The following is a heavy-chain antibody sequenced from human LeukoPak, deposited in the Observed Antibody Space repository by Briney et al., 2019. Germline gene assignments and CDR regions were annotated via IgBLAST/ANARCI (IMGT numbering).Heavy chain of an antibody. V-gene: IGHV3-9*01. CDR3: AKDIASVATIGVDY. CDR1: GFTFDDYA. J-gene: IGHJ4*02. Sequence: GGSLRLSCAASGFTFDDYAMHWVRQAPGKGLEWVSGIRWNGGIIGYADSVKGRFTISRDNAKNSLYLQMNSLRVEDTALYYCAKDIASVATIGVDYWGQGTLVTVSS. CDR2: IRWNGGII. D-gene: IGHD5-12*01.